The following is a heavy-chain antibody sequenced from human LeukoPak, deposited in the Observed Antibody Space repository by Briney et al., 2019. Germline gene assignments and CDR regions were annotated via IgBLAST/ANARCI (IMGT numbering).Heavy chain of an antibody. CDR2: INSDGSST. D-gene: IGHD6-19*01. Sequence: GGSLRLSCAASGFTFSSYWMHWVRQAPGKGLVWVSRINSDGSSTSYADSVKGRFTISRDNAKNTLYLQMNSLRAEDTAVYYCARGGSGWYGEFDYWSQGTLVTVSS. CDR3: ARGGSGWYGEFDY. V-gene: IGHV3-74*01. J-gene: IGHJ4*02. CDR1: GFTFSSYW.